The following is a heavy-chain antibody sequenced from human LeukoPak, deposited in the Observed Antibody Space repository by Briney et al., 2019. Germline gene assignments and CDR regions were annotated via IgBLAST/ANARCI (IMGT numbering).Heavy chain of an antibody. CDR3: ARAHTRITIFGVVRGYYMDV. CDR1: GGSISSSSYY. Sequence: SETLSLTCTVSGGSISSSSYYWSWIRQPPGKGLEWIGEINHSGSTNYNPSLKSRVTISVDTSKNQFSLKLSSVTAADTAVYYCARAHTRITIFGVVRGYYMDVWGKGTTVTVSS. D-gene: IGHD3-3*01. V-gene: IGHV4-39*07. CDR2: INHSGST. J-gene: IGHJ6*03.